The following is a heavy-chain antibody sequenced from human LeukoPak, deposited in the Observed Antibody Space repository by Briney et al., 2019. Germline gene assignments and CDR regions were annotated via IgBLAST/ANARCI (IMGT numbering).Heavy chain of an antibody. CDR1: GGSFSGYY. D-gene: IGHD4-17*01. CDR3: ARGATTVTTRFGY. J-gene: IGHJ4*02. CDR2: INHSGST. Sequence: SETLSLTCAVYGGSFSGYYWSWIRQPPGKGLEWIGEINHSGSTNYNPSLKSRVTISVDTSKNQFSLRLSSVTAADTAVYYCARGATTVTTRFGYWGQGTLVTVSS. V-gene: IGHV4-34*01.